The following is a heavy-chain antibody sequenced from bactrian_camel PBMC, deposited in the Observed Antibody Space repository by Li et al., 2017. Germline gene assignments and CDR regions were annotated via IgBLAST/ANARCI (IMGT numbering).Heavy chain of an antibody. CDR1: GSISRSNA. J-gene: IGHJ4*01. CDR3: VRDLNGGRGY. V-gene: IGHV3S54*01. Sequence: HVQLVESGGGSVQTGGSLRLSCSSSGSISRSNAMGWFRQASGREREGVAMIHTATGRTYYADSVKGRFTISQNNAGNTIYLQMNSLKPEDTGVYYCVRDLNGGRGYWGQGTQVTVS. D-gene: IGHD7*01. CDR2: IHTATGRT.